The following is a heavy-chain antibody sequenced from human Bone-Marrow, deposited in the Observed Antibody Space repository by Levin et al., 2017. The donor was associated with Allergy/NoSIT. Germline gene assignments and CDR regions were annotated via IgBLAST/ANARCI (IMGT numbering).Heavy chain of an antibody. CDR1: GYTFTSYY. V-gene: IGHV1-46*01. CDR3: ARDYSGYDYFDY. D-gene: IGHD5-12*01. CDR2: INPSGGST. Sequence: GESLKISCKASGYTFTSYYMHWVRQAPGQGLEWMGIINPSGGSTSYAQKFQGRVTMTRDTSTSTVYMELSSLRSEDTAVYYCARDYSGYDYFDYWGQGTLVTVSS. J-gene: IGHJ4*02.